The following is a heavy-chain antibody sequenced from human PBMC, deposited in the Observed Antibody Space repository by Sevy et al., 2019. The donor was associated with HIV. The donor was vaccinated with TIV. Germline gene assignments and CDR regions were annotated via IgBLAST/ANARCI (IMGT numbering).Heavy chain of an antibody. Sequence: GGSLRLSCAASGFTFSSYGMHWVRQAPGKGLEWVAFIRYDGSNKNYADSVKGRFTISRDNSKNTLYLQMNSLRAEDTAVYYCAKDSRGSYKYYFDYWGQGTLVTVSS. V-gene: IGHV3-30*02. J-gene: IGHJ4*02. CDR2: IRYDGSNK. D-gene: IGHD1-26*01. CDR3: AKDSRGSYKYYFDY. CDR1: GFTFSSYG.